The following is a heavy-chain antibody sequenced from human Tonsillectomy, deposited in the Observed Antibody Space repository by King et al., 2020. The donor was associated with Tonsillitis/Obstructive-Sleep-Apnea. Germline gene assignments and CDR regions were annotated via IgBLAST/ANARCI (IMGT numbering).Heavy chain of an antibody. D-gene: IGHD1-26*01. Sequence: VQLVQSGAEVKKPGASVKVSCKASGYTFTDYYMHWVRQAPGQGLEWMGWINPNSGGTKYAQKFQGRVTMTRDTSISTAYMELSRLRSDDTAVYYCARVPSIGYFDYGSQGTLVTVSS. CDR3: ARVPSIGYFDY. CDR1: GYTFTDYY. CDR2: INPNSGGT. V-gene: IGHV1-2*02. J-gene: IGHJ4*02.